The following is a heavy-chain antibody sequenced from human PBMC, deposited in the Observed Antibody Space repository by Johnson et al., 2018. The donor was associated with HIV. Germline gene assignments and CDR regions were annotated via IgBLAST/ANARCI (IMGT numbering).Heavy chain of an antibody. D-gene: IGHD1-26*01. V-gene: IGHV3-15*01. Sequence: VQLVESGGGVVHPGGSLSLSSAASGFTLNNARMSWVRPAPGKWLVWLSRIRRNTACGTTDYADPLKGRFTIPRDDLKNTLYLQMNSLRADDTAIYYCASGEVHIPESYYVTVSRAFDIWGQGTMVSVSS. CDR1: GFTLNNAR. J-gene: IGHJ3*02. CDR2: IRRNTACGTT. CDR3: ASGEVHIPESYYVTVSRAFDI.